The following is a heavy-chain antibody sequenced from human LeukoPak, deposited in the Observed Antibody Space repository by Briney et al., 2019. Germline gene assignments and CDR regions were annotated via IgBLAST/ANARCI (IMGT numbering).Heavy chain of an antibody. J-gene: IGHJ6*03. D-gene: IGHD5-18*01. CDR3: ARQDTAMVTGNFYYYYYMDV. Sequence: GASVKVSCKASGDTFSSYAISWVRQAPGQGLEWMGGIIPIFGTANYAQRFQGRVTITTDESTSTAYMELSSLRSEDTAVYYCARQDTAMVTGNFYYYYYMDVWGKGATVTVSS. V-gene: IGHV1-69*05. CDR1: GDTFSSYA. CDR2: IIPIFGTA.